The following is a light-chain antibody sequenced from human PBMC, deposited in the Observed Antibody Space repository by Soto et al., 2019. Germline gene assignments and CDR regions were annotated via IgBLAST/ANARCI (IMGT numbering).Light chain of an antibody. CDR2: TAS. V-gene: IGKV1D-12*01. Sequence: DIQMTQSPSSVSASVGDRITITCRASQDISRWLAWYQQKPGRAPNLLIYTASTLESGVPSRFSGSGSGTDFTLTISNLQPEVFATYYCQQVDSFPLTFGGGTKVEIK. CDR3: QQVDSFPLT. J-gene: IGKJ4*01. CDR1: QDISRW.